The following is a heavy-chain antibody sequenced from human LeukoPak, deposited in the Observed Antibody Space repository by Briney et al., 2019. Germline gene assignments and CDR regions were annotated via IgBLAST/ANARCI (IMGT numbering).Heavy chain of an antibody. Sequence: GGSLRLSCAASGFTFSSYAMSWVRQAPGKGLERVSTINGRGGSTYYADSVKGRFTISRDNSKNTLYLQMNSLRAEDTAVYFCARCNYDSSGYYYYFDYWGQGTLVTVSS. D-gene: IGHD3-22*01. V-gene: IGHV3-23*01. CDR3: ARCNYDSSGYYYYFDY. J-gene: IGHJ4*02. CDR1: GFTFSSYA. CDR2: INGRGGST.